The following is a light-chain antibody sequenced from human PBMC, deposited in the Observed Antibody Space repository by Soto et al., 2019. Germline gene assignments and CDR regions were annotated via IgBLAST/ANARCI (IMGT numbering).Light chain of an antibody. V-gene: IGKV3-20*01. Sequence: EIVLTQSPGTLSLSPGERATLSCRASQSVGSNYLAWYQQKPGQAPRLLIFDASSRATGIPDRFSGSGSGTDFSLTISLLEPEDFAVYYCQQYGGSPLTFGGGTKVEIK. CDR3: QQYGGSPLT. CDR1: QSVGSNY. CDR2: DAS. J-gene: IGKJ4*01.